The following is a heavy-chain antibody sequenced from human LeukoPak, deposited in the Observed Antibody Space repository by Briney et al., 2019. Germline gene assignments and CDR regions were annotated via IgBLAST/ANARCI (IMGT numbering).Heavy chain of an antibody. CDR2: INPSGGST. D-gene: IGHD3-16*01. J-gene: IGHJ3*02. Sequence: GASVKVSCKASGYTFTSYYMHWVRQAPGQGLEWMGIINPSGGSTSYAQKFQGRVTMTRDMSTSTAYMELSSLRSEDTAVYYCARAGMILDAFDIWGQGTMVTVSS. CDR3: ARAGMILDAFDI. CDR1: GYTFTSYY. V-gene: IGHV1-46*01.